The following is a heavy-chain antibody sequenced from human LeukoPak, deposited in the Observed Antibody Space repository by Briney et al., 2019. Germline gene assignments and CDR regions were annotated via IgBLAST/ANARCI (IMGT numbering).Heavy chain of an antibody. Sequence: PGGSLRLSCAASGFIVSNNYMSWVRQAPGKGLEWVSVIYSGGSTHYADSVKGRFTISRDHSKNTLYLQMNSLRDEDTAVYYCAAAGVPAAKLPVLRFLEWFSGAFDYWGRGTLVTVSP. CDR3: AAAGVPAAKLPVLRFLEWFSGAFDY. D-gene: IGHD3-3*01. V-gene: IGHV3-53*01. CDR1: GFIVSNNY. CDR2: IYSGGST. J-gene: IGHJ4*02.